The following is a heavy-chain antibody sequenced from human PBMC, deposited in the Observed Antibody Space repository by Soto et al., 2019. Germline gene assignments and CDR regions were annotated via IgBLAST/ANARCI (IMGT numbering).Heavy chain of an antibody. CDR3: AKDWTPHGMDV. J-gene: IGHJ6*02. CDR1: GFTFSSYG. D-gene: IGHD1-1*01. Sequence: GGSLRLSCAASGFTFSSYGMHWVRQAPGKGLEWVAVISYDGSNKYYADSVKGRFTISRDNSKNTLYLQMNSLRAEDTAVYYCAKDWTPHGMDVWGQATTVTVSS. CDR2: ISYDGSNK. V-gene: IGHV3-30*18.